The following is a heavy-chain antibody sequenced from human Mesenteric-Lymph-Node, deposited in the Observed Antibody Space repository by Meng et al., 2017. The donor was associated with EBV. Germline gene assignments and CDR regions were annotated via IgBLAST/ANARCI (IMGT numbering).Heavy chain of an antibody. Sequence: QVQLQEPGPGPVKPSETLSLTCTVSGDSVSSTRCYWSWIRQPPGRGLEWIGYIFNSGSTNYNPSLRSRATISVDTSRNQFSLTLNSVTAADTAVYYCARVSGPYYSPWFDPWGQGSLVTVSS. CDR3: ARVSGPYYSPWFDP. CDR1: GDSVSSTRCY. J-gene: IGHJ5*02. CDR2: IFNSGST. D-gene: IGHD2/OR15-2a*01. V-gene: IGHV4-61*01.